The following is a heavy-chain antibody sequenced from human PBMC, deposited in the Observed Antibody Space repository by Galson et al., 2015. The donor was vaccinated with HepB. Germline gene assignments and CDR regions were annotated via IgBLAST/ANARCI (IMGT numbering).Heavy chain of an antibody. CDR3: AKDSSSWPYYFDY. Sequence: SLRLSCAASGFTFSSYGMHWVRQAPGKGLEWVAVISYDGSNKYYADSVKGRFTISRDNSKNTLYLQMNSLRAEDTAVYYCAKDSSSWPYYFDYWGQGTLVTVSS. J-gene: IGHJ4*02. CDR1: GFTFSSYG. D-gene: IGHD6-13*01. CDR2: ISYDGSNK. V-gene: IGHV3-30*18.